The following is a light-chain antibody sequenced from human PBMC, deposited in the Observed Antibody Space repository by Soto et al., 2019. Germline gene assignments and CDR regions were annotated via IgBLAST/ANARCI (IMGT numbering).Light chain of an antibody. V-gene: IGKV1-16*01. CDR1: QNINNY. CDR3: QQYYSYPWT. Sequence: DIQMTQSPSSLSASVGDRVTITCQASQNINNYLNWYQQKQGKAPKXLIYAASTLQSGVPSRFSGSGSGTDLTITISCLQSEDFETYYCQQYYSYPWTFGQGTKVDIK. CDR2: AAS. J-gene: IGKJ1*01.